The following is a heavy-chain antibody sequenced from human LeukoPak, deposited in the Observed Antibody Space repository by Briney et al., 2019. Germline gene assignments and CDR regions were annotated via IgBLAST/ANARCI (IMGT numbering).Heavy chain of an antibody. CDR1: GYTFTGYY. V-gene: IGHV1-2*02. Sequence: ASVKVSCKASGYTFTGYYMHWVRQAPGQGLEWMGWINPNSGGTNYAQKFQGRVTMTRDTSISAAYMELSRLRSHSTAVYYCARGLYYGSGGVSWFDPWGQGTLVTVSS. CDR3: ARGLYYGSGGVSWFDP. CDR2: INPNSGGT. J-gene: IGHJ5*02. D-gene: IGHD3-10*01.